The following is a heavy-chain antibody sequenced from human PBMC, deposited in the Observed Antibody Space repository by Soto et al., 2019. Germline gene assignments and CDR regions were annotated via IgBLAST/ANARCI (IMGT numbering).Heavy chain of an antibody. D-gene: IGHD6-13*01. CDR3: ASLSSSWYYGWDY. Sequence: PSETLSLTCAVYGGSFSGYYWSWIRQPPGKGLEWMGEINHSGSTNYNPSLKSRVTISVDTSKNQFSLKLCSVTAADTAVYYSASLSSSWYYGWDYWGQGTLVTVSS. CDR2: INHSGST. J-gene: IGHJ4*02. CDR1: GGSFSGYY. V-gene: IGHV4-34*01.